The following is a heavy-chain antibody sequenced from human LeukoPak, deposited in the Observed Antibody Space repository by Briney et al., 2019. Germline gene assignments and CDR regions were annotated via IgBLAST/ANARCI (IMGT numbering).Heavy chain of an antibody. D-gene: IGHD6-13*01. CDR2: IIPILGIA. J-gene: IGHJ4*02. Sequence: ASVKVSCKASGGTFSSYAISWVRQAPGQGLEWMGRIIPILGIANYAQKFQGRVTITADKSTSTAYMELSRLRSDDTAVYYCARDRGYSSSWHYFDYWGQGTLVTVSS. CDR1: GGTFSSYA. CDR3: ARDRGYSSSWHYFDY. V-gene: IGHV1-69*04.